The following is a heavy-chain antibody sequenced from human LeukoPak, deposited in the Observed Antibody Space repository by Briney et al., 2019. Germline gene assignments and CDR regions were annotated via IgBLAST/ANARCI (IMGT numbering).Heavy chain of an antibody. CDR1: GYRFTNYW. V-gene: IGHV5-51*01. D-gene: IGHD6-13*01. CDR2: IYPGDSDT. CDR3: ARRLIDSSSWSFDY. J-gene: IGHJ4*02. Sequence: GESLKISCKGSGYRFTNYWIGWARQMPGKGLEWMGIIYPGDSDTTYSPSFQGQVTISADKSISTAYLQWSSLKASDTAMYYCARRLIDSSSWSFDYWGQGTLVTVSS.